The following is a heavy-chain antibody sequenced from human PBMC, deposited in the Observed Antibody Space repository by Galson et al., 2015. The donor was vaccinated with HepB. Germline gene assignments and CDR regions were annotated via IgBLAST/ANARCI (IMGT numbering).Heavy chain of an antibody. CDR3: ARDSGYVSGWYAGRGGFDY. CDR1: GFTLSSYA. Sequence: SLRLSCAASGFTLSSYAIHWVRQAPGKGLEWVTVISYGGRNQNYADSVMGRFTISRDNSKDTVYLQMSSLRADDTAVYYCARDSGYVSGWYAGRGGFDYWGQGTLVTVSS. J-gene: IGHJ4*02. D-gene: IGHD6-19*01. V-gene: IGHV3-30*03. CDR2: ISYGGRNQ.